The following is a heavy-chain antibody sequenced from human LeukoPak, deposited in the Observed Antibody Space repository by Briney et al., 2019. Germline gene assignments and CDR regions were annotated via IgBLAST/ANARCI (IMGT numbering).Heavy chain of an antibody. CDR1: GYTFTGYY. CDR2: IDPNSGGT. D-gene: IGHD6-13*01. V-gene: IGHV1-2*02. Sequence: GSVKVSCKASGYTFTGYYMYWVRPAPGQGLEWMGWIDPNSGGTNYAQKFQGRVTMTRDTSISTAYMELSRLRSDDTAVYYCARVGRSSSWYRYWFDPWGQGTLVTVSS. CDR3: ARVGRSSSWYRYWFDP. J-gene: IGHJ5*02.